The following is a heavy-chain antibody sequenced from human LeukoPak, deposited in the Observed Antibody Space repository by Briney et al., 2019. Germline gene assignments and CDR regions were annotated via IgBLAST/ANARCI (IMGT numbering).Heavy chain of an antibody. CDR1: GFTFSSYA. V-gene: IGHV3-30*04. CDR3: ARDNPGRDGYNYYDYYYMDV. CDR2: ISYDGSKK. J-gene: IGHJ6*03. D-gene: IGHD5-24*01. Sequence: GGSLRLSCAVSGFTFSSYAIHWVRQAPGKGLEWVAVISYDGSKKYYADSVKGRITISRDNSKNTLFLQMNSLRREDTAVYYCARDNPGRDGYNYYDYYYMDVWGKGTTVTISS.